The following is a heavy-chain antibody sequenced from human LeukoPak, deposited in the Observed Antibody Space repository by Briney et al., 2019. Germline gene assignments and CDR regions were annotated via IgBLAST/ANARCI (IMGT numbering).Heavy chain of an antibody. Sequence: PSETLSLTCAVYGGSFSGYYWSWIRQPPGKGPEWIGYIYYSGSTNYNPSLKSRVTISVDTSKKQFSLKLSSVTAADTAVYYCARGRPDGSRSYYKFDPWGQGTLVTVSS. D-gene: IGHD3-10*01. CDR1: GGSFSGYY. CDR3: ARGRPDGSRSYYKFDP. J-gene: IGHJ5*02. CDR2: IYYSGST. V-gene: IGHV4-59*08.